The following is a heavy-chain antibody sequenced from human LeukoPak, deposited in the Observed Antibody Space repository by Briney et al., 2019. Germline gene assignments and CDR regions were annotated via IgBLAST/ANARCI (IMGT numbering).Heavy chain of an antibody. Sequence: GGSLRLSCTASGFTFGDYAMSWVRQAPGKGLECVGIIRSKAYGGTTEYAASVKGRFTISRDDYKTIAYLQMNSLKTEDTGVYYCTRVGHYYDSRGYYVVDFDYWGQGTLVTVSS. V-gene: IGHV3-49*04. CDR1: GFTFGDYA. CDR2: IRSKAYGGTT. CDR3: TRVGHYYDSRGYYVVDFDY. J-gene: IGHJ4*02. D-gene: IGHD3-22*01.